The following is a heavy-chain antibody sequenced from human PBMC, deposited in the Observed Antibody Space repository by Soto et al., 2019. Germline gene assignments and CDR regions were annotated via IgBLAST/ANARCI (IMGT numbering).Heavy chain of an antibody. D-gene: IGHD3-10*01. CDR3: AREASGSYYRHRNWFDL. J-gene: IGHJ5*02. CDR1: GGSISSYY. Sequence: SETLSLTCTVSGGSISSYYWSWIRQHPGKGLEWIGYIYNSADTYYNPSLRGRVTISVDTSKSQFSLRLNSVTAADTAVYYCAREASGSYYRHRNWFDLWGQGTLVTVSS. CDR2: IYNSADT. V-gene: IGHV4-59*06.